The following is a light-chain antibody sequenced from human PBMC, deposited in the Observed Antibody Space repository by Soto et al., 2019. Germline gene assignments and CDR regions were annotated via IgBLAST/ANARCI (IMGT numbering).Light chain of an antibody. CDR2: DAS. J-gene: IGKJ2*01. V-gene: IGKV1-39*01. CDR3: QQSDSTQYT. Sequence: DIQMTQSPSSLSASVGDRVTITCRASQTISTYLNWYQQKPGKAPRLLIYDASSLLSGVPSRVSGSGSGTDFTLTIASLQPEDFSTYYCQQSDSTQYTFGQGTKVEI. CDR1: QTISTY.